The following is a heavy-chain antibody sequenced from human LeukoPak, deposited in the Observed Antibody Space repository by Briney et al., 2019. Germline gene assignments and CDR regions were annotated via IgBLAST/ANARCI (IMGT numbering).Heavy chain of an antibody. J-gene: IGHJ4*02. Sequence: PSETLSLTCTVSGGSISYYYWSWIRQPPGKGLEWIGYIYYSGSTKYNPSLKSQITISVDTSKNQFSLKLGSVTAADTAMYYCARQGNGDLYYFDYWGQGTLVTVSP. V-gene: IGHV4-59*08. CDR1: GGSISYYY. CDR2: IYYSGST. D-gene: IGHD4-17*01. CDR3: ARQGNGDLYYFDY.